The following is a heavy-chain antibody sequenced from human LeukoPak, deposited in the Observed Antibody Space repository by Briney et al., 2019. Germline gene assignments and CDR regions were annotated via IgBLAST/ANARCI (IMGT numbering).Heavy chain of an antibody. D-gene: IGHD3-22*01. CDR1: GGTFSSYA. V-gene: IGHV1-69*05. CDR2: IISIFGTA. CDR3: ARAELGYDSSGYDY. J-gene: IGHJ4*02. Sequence: SVKVSCKASGGTFSSYAISWVRQAPGQGLEWMGRIISIFGTANYAQKFQGRVTITTDESTNTAYMELSSLRSEDTAVYYCARAELGYDSSGYDYWGQGTLVTVSS.